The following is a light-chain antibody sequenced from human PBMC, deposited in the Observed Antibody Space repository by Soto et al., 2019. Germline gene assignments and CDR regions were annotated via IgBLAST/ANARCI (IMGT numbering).Light chain of an antibody. CDR1: QSLNSN. CDR2: GAS. CDR3: QQYNNWGT. V-gene: IGKV3-15*01. Sequence: EIVMTQSPATLSVSPGERATLSCRASQSLNSNLAWYQQKPGQAPRLLIYGASTRATGIPARFSGSGSGTEFTLTISSLQSEDFAVYYCQQYNNWGTFGGGTKVEIK. J-gene: IGKJ4*01.